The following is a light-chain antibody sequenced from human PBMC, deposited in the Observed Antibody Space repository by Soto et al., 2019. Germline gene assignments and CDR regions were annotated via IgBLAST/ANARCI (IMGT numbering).Light chain of an antibody. J-gene: IGLJ2*01. CDR3: AAWDDSLSSVI. CDR1: SSNIGRNT. V-gene: IGLV1-44*01. CDR2: TNT. Sequence: QSALTQPPSASGTPGQRVTISCSGSSSNIGRNTVNWYQQFPGTAPKLLIYTNTQRPSGVPDRFSASKSGTSASLAISGLQSEDEADYYCAAWDDSLSSVIFGGGTKLTVL.